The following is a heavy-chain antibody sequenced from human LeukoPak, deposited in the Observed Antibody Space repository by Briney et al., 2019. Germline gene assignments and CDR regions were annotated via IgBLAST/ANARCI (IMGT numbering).Heavy chain of an antibody. CDR2: ISWNSGTI. V-gene: IGHV3-9*01. D-gene: IGHD6-13*01. CDR3: AKDLSGDSSSWYYFDS. CDR1: GFSIDDYA. J-gene: IGHJ4*02. Sequence: PGRSLRLSCAASGFSIDDYAMHWVRQAPGKGLEWVSGISWNSGTIAYADSVKGRFTISRDNAKNSLYLQMNSLRAEDTALYYCAKDLSGDSSSWYYFDSWGQGTTVTVSS.